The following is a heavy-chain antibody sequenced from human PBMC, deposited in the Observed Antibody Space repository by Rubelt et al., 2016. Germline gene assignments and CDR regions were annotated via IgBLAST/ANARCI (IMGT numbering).Heavy chain of an antibody. CDR3: AREAYSGRYPLIDY. Sequence: QVQLVQSGAEVKKPGASVKVSCKASGYTFTTYGINWVRQAPGQRLEWMGWISAYNGNTTHARKLQGRVTMTTETSTSTAYMELRSLRSDDTAVYYCAREAYSGRYPLIDYWGQGTLVTVSS. V-gene: IGHV1-18*01. D-gene: IGHD1-26*01. CDR2: ISAYNGNT. J-gene: IGHJ4*02. CDR1: GYTFTTYG.